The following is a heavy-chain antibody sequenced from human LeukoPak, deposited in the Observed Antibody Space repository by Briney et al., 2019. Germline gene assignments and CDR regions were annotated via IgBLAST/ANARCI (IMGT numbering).Heavy chain of an antibody. V-gene: IGHV4-34*01. Sequence: SETLSLTCAVYGGSFSGYYWSWIRQPPGKGLEWIGEINHSGSTNCNPSLKSRVTISVDTSKNQFSLKLSSVTAADTAVYYCASMNPLSKVFDYWGQGTLVTVSS. CDR1: GGSFSGYY. J-gene: IGHJ4*02. D-gene: IGHD1-14*01. CDR3: ASMNPLSKVFDY. CDR2: INHSGST.